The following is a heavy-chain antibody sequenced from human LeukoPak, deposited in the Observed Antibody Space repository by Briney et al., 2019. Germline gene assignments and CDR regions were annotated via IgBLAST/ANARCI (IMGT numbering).Heavy chain of an antibody. V-gene: IGHV1-8*01. J-gene: IGHJ4*02. D-gene: IGHD2-2*01. Sequence: ASVKVSCKASGYTFTSYDNNWVRQATGQGLEWMGWMNPNSGNTGYAQKFQGRVTMTRNTSISTAYMELSSLRSEDTAVYYCARTLTRRVVVPAAPRGFGYWGQGTLVTVSS. CDR1: GYTFTSYD. CDR3: ARTLTRRVVVPAAPRGFGY. CDR2: MNPNSGNT.